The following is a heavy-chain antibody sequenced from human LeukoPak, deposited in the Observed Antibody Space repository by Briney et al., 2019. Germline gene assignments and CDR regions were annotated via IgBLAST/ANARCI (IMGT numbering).Heavy chain of an antibody. Sequence: PGGSLRLSCAASGFTFSSYSMNWVRQAPGKGLEWVSYISSSSSTIYYADSVKGRFTISRDNAKNSLYLQMSSLRAEDTAVYYCASRFGIQKIDYWGQGTLVTVSS. CDR3: ASRFGIQKIDY. V-gene: IGHV3-48*01. D-gene: IGHD3-10*01. CDR1: GFTFSSYS. CDR2: ISSSSSTI. J-gene: IGHJ4*02.